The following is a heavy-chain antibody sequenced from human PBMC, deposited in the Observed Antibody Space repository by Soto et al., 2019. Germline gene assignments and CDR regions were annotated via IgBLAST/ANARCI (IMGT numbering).Heavy chain of an antibody. CDR2: INHSGST. V-gene: IGHV4-34*01. CDR3: ARDGASIAARVYDY. D-gene: IGHD6-6*01. J-gene: IGHJ4*02. CDR1: GGSFSGYY. Sequence: VQLQQWGAGLLKPSETLSLTCAVYGGSFSGYYWSWIRQPPGKGLEWIGEINHSGSTNYNPSLKSRVTISVDTSKNQFSLKLSSVTAADTAVYYCARDGASIAARVYDYWGQGTLVTVSS.